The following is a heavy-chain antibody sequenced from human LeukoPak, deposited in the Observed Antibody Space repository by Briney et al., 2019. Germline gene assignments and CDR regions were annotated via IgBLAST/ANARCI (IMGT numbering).Heavy chain of an antibody. J-gene: IGHJ4*02. Sequence: GESLRLSCAASGLTFRSYWMSCVRQAPGKGLEWVANIKEDGSEKYYVDSVKGRFTISRDNAKNSLHLQMNSLRAEDTAVYYCVPHAGTVGYWGQGTLVSVSS. CDR1: GLTFRSYW. CDR3: VPHAGTVGY. V-gene: IGHV3-7*02. CDR2: IKEDGSEK. D-gene: IGHD1-26*01.